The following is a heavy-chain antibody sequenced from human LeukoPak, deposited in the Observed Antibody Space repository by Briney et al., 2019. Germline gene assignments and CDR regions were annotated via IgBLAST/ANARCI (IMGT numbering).Heavy chain of an antibody. V-gene: IGHV4-61*02. CDR1: GGSISSGSYY. Sequence: PSETLSLTCTVSGGSISSGSYYWSWIRQPAGKGLEWIGRIYTSGSTNYNPSLKSRVTISVDTSKNQFSLKLSSVTAADTAGYYCARVYSSSWYVWSDPWGQGTLVTVSS. J-gene: IGHJ5*02. CDR3: ARVYSSSWYVWSDP. D-gene: IGHD6-13*01. CDR2: IYTSGST.